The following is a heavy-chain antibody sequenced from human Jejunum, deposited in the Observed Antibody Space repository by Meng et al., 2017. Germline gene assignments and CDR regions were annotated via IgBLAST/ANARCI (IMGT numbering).Heavy chain of an antibody. J-gene: IGHJ6*02. CDR2: ISGGGSAGST. CDR1: GFTFSSYA. V-gene: IGHV3-23*01. Sequence: GESLKISCAASGFTFSSYAMTWVRQAPGKGLEWVSKISGGGSAGSTNYADSVRGRFTISRDNSKNTVYLQMNSLRAEDTAVYYCARGRYYGMDVWGQGTTVTVSS. CDR3: ARGRYYGMDV.